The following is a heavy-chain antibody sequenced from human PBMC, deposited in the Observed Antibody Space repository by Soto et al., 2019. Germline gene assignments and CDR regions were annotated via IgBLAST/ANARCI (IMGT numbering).Heavy chain of an antibody. CDR1: GFTFNAHA. V-gene: IGHV3-23*01. J-gene: IGHJ4*02. CDR2: IGGSGGNR. CDR3: ARVASDYINSVDN. Sequence: EVQLLESGGGLVQPGGSLRLSCAASGFTFNAHAMTWVRQAPGKGLEWVSAIGGSGGNRYYADSVRGRFTISRDNSKDTVDLQTNSLRVEDTAVYYCARVASDYINSVDNWGQGILVTVSS. D-gene: IGHD4-4*01.